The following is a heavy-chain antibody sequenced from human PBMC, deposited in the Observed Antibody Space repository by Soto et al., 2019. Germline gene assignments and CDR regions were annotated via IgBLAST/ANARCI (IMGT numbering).Heavy chain of an antibody. D-gene: IGHD2-21*02. J-gene: IGHJ4*02. CDR2: INAGNGNT. CDR3: ARSIVVVTALDY. V-gene: IGHV1-3*05. Sequence: QVQLVQSGAEEKKPGASVKVSCKDSGYTFTSYAMHWVRQAPGQRLEWMGWINAGNGNTKYSQKFQGRVTITRDTSASTAYMGLSSLRSEDTAVYYCARSIVVVTALDYWGQGTLVTVSS. CDR1: GYTFTSYA.